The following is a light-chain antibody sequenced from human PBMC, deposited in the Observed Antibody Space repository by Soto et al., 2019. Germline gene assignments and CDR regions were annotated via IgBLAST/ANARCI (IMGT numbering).Light chain of an antibody. J-gene: IGKJ2*01. CDR1: QSVSSY. CDR3: QQRSNWPPYT. CDR2: DAS. V-gene: IGKV3-11*01. Sequence: EIVLTQSPATLSLSPGDRATLSCRASQSVSSYLAWYQQKPGQAPRLLIYDASNRATGIPARFSGSGSGTDVTLTIISLEPEDFAAYYCQQRSNWPPYTFGQGTKLEIK.